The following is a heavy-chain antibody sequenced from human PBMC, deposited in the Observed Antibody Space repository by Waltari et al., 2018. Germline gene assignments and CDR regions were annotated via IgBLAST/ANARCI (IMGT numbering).Heavy chain of an antibody. V-gene: IGHV3-23*01. D-gene: IGHD6-25*01. Sequence: SCATSGFTFSSSAMTWVRQAPGMGLEWVSDISVGGGTTYYADSVKGRFTISRDNSKNILYLQMNSLRAEDTAFYYCVKQRVRASPIFDYWGLGTLVTVSS. CDR1: GFTFSSSA. J-gene: IGHJ4*02. CDR2: ISVGGGTT. CDR3: VKQRVRASPIFDY.